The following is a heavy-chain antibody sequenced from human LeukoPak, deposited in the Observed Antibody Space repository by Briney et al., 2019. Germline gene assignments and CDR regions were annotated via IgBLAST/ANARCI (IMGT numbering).Heavy chain of an antibody. Sequence: GGSLKLSCAASGFTFSGSAMHWVRQASGKGLEWVGRIGSKANSYATAYAASVKGRFTISRHDSKNTAYLQMNTLKTEDTAVYYCTPLHDSKVDSAPFDYWGQGTLVTVSS. CDR2: IGSKANSYAT. CDR3: TPLHDSKVDSAPFDY. D-gene: IGHD3-22*01. CDR1: GFTFSGSA. V-gene: IGHV3-73*01. J-gene: IGHJ4*02.